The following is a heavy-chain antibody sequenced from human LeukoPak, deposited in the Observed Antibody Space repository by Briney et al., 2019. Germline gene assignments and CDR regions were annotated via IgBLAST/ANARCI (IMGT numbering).Heavy chain of an antibody. CDR2: VDPEDGET. CDR3: ATPRIAAAGLTDY. Sequence: GASVKVSCKASGYTFTDYYMHWVQQAPGKGLEWMERVDPEDGETIYAEKFQGRVTITADTSTDTAYMELSSLRSEDTAVYYCATPRIAAAGLTDYWGQGTLVTVSS. V-gene: IGHV1-69-2*01. CDR1: GYTFTDYY. J-gene: IGHJ4*02. D-gene: IGHD6-13*01.